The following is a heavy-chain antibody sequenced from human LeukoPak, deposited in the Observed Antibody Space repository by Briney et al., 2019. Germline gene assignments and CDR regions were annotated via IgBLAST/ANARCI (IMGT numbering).Heavy chain of an antibody. Sequence: PGGSLRLSCAASGFTFSSYGMHWVRQAPGKGLEWVAFIRYDGSNKYYADSVKGRFTISRDNFKNTLYLQMNSLRAEDTAVYYCAKSDGGGYSYGYLGDYPGHDFDYWGQGTLVTVSS. CDR3: AKSDGGGYSYGYLGDYPGHDFDY. CDR2: IRYDGSNK. D-gene: IGHD5-18*01. CDR1: GFTFSSYG. J-gene: IGHJ4*02. V-gene: IGHV3-30*02.